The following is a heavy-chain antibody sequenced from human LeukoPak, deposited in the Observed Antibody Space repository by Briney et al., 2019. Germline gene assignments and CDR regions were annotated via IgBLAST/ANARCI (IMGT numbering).Heavy chain of an antibody. CDR2: IYYSGST. J-gene: IGHJ3*02. CDR1: GGXISSSSYY. CDR3: ARLLDYGGNSVAFDI. V-gene: IGHV4-39*01. Sequence: SETLSLTCTVSGGXISSSSYYWGWIRQPPGKGLQWIGSIYYSGSTYYNPSLKSRVTISVDTSKNQFSLKLSSVTAADTAVYYCARLLDYGGNSVAFDIWGQGTMVTVSS. D-gene: IGHD4-23*01.